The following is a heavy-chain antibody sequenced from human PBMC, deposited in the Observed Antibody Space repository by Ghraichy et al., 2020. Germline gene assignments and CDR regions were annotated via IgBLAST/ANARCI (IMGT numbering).Heavy chain of an antibody. CDR1: GGSISNYY. D-gene: IGHD4-23*01. Sequence: SETLSLTCTVSGGSISNYYWSWIRQPPGKGLEWIGYISDSGSTNYNPSLKSRLTISVDTSKNQFSLNVSSVTAADTAVYYCARYYGGKRYYFDYWGQGTLVTVSS. J-gene: IGHJ4*02. V-gene: IGHV4-59*08. CDR2: ISDSGST. CDR3: ARYYGGKRYYFDY.